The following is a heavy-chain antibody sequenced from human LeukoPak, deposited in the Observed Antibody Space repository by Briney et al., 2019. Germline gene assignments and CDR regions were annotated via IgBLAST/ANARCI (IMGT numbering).Heavy chain of an antibody. CDR1: GFTVSTNY. CDR3: ATAAYDSGSYIVNHDY. Sequence: GGSLRLSCAASGFTVSTNYMSWVRQAPGKGLEWVSVLYRDDTTYYADSVKGRFTISRDNAKNTLYLQMGSLRAEDTAVYYCATAAYDSGSYIVNHDYWGQGTLVTVSS. CDR2: LYRDDTT. D-gene: IGHD3-22*01. V-gene: IGHV3-53*01. J-gene: IGHJ4*02.